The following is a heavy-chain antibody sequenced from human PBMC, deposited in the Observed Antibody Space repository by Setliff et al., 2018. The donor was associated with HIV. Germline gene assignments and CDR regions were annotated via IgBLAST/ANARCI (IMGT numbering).Heavy chain of an antibody. Sequence: GGSLRLSCAASGFTFSSYWMHWVRQLPGKGLVWVSSMNSDGSRTTYADSVKGRFTISRDNAKNSLYLQMNSLRAEDTAVYYCARSELWFGESPLFGGWFDPWGQGTLVTVSS. CDR3: ARSELWFGESPLFGGWFDP. V-gene: IGHV3-74*03. CDR1: GFTFSSYW. CDR2: MNSDGSRT. J-gene: IGHJ5*02. D-gene: IGHD3-10*01.